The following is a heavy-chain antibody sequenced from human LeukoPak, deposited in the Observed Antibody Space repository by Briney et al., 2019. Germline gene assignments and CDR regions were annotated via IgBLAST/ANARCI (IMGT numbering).Heavy chain of an antibody. D-gene: IGHD1-20*01. CDR1: GGSISSGSYY. V-gene: IGHV4-61*02. CDR2: IYTTGST. CDR3: AIGYDWNDILAH. J-gene: IGHJ4*02. Sequence: PSETLSLTCTVSGGSISSGSYYWSWIRQPAGKGLEWIGRIYTTGSTNYNPSLKSRVTISVDTSKNQFSLKLSSVTAADTAVYYCAIGYDWNDILAHWGQGTLVTVSS.